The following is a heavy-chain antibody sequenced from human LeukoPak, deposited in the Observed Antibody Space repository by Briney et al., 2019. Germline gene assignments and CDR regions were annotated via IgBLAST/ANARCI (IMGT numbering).Heavy chain of an antibody. V-gene: IGHV4-38-2*02. Sequence: SETLSLTCTVSGYSISSGYYWGWIRQPPGKGLEWIGSIYHSGSTYYNPSLKSRVTISVDTSKNQFSLKLSSVTAADTAVYYCARGRRGYCSGGSCYSWFDPWGQGTLVTVSS. D-gene: IGHD2-15*01. CDR1: GYSISSGYY. CDR2: IYHSGST. J-gene: IGHJ5*02. CDR3: ARGRRGYCSGGSCYSWFDP.